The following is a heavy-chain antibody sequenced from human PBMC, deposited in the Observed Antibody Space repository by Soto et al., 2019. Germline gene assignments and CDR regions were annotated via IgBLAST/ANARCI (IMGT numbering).Heavy chain of an antibody. D-gene: IGHD5-12*01. J-gene: IGHJ4*02. V-gene: IGHV3-74*01. Sequence: EVQLVESGGGLVQPGGSLRLSCAASGFTFSNFWIHWVRQVPGKGLVWVSRIKGDGTKTDYADSVKGRFTISRDNVKNTLFRQMNSLRADDTAVYYCARGLSGYYGFDSWGQGTLVTVSS. CDR2: IKGDGTKT. CDR3: ARGLSGYYGFDS. CDR1: GFTFSNFW.